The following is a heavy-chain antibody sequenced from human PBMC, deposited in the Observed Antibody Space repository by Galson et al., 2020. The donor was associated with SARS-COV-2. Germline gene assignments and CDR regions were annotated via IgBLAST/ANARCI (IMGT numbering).Heavy chain of an antibody. V-gene: IGHV3-33*01. J-gene: IGHJ6*03. D-gene: IGHD4-4*01. CDR3: AGGPDYSNYYYMDV. Sequence: GGSLRLSCAASGFTFSSYGMNWVRQAPGKGLEWVALIWYDGSNKYYADSVKGRFTISRDNSKNTLYLQMNSLRAEDTAVYYCAGGPDYSNYYYMDVWGKGTTVTVSS. CDR2: IWYDGSNK. CDR1: GFTFSSYG.